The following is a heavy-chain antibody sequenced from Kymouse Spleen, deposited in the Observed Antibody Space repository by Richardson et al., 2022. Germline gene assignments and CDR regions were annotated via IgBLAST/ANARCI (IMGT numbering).Heavy chain of an antibody. J-gene: IGHJ4*02. CDR3: AKDQGGSGWYVGYFDY. V-gene: IGHV3-30*18. D-gene: IGHD6-19*01. Sequence: QVQLVESGGGVVQPGRSLRLSCAASGFTFSSYGMHWVRQAPGKGLEWVAVISYDGSNKYYADSVKGRFTISRDNSKNTLYLQMNSLRAEDTAVYYCAKDQGGSGWYVGYFDYWGQGTLVTVSS. CDR2: ISYDGSNK. CDR1: GFTFSSYG.